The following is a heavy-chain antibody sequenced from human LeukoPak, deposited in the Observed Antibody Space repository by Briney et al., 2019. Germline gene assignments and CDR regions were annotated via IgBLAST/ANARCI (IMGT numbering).Heavy chain of an antibody. V-gene: IGHV3-23*01. J-gene: IGHJ4*02. CDR1: GFTFSSYA. CDR2: ISGSGGST. D-gene: IGHD3/OR15-3a*01. CDR3: AKDTIWTPYSGRSRGFDY. Sequence: PGGSLRLSCAASGFTFSSYAMSWVRQAPGKGLEWVSAISGSGGSTYYADSVKGRFTISRDNSKNTLYLQMNSLRAEDTAVYYCAKDTIWTPYSGRSRGFDYWGQGSLVTVSS.